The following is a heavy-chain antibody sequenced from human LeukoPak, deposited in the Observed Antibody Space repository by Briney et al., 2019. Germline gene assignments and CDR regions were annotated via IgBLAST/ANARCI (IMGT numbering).Heavy chain of an antibody. V-gene: IGHV4-39*01. J-gene: IGHJ5*02. Sequence: SETLSLTCTASGGSISSSSYYWGWIRQPPGKGLEWIGSIYYSGSTYYNPSLKSRVTISVDTSKNQFSLKLSSVTAADTAVYYCASEADYDSSGYYPWGQGTLVTVSS. D-gene: IGHD3-22*01. CDR3: ASEADYDSSGYYP. CDR1: GGSISSSSYY. CDR2: IYYSGST.